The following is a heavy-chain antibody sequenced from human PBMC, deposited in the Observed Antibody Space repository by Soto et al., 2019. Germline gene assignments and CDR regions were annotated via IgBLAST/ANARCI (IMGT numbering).Heavy chain of an antibody. J-gene: IGHJ6*03. CDR2: ISGSGGST. V-gene: IGHV3-23*01. Sequence: GGSLRLSCAASGFTFSSYAMSWVRQAPGKGLEWVSAISGSGGSTYYADSVKGRFTISRDNSKNTLYLQMNSLRAEDTAVYYCAKNVRIRFLEWPVVYYMDVWGKGTTVTVSS. CDR1: GFTFSSYA. CDR3: AKNVRIRFLEWPVVYYMDV. D-gene: IGHD3-3*01.